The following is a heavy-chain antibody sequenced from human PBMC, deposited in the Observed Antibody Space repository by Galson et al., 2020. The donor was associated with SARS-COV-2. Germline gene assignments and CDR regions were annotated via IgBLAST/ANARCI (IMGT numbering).Heavy chain of an antibody. CDR2: IYYSGST. V-gene: IGHV4-59*01. J-gene: IGHJ5*02. CDR3: PREPPSGHWFDP. CDR1: GGSISSYS. Sequence: SETLSLTCTVSGGSISSYSWSWIRQPPGKGLEWIGYIYYSGSTNYNPSLKSRVTISADTSKNQFSLKLSSVTAADTAVYYCPREPPSGHWFDPWGQGTLVTVSS.